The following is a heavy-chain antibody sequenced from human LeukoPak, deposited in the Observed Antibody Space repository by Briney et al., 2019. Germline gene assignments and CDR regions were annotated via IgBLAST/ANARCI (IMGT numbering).Heavy chain of an antibody. Sequence: PGGSLRLSCAASGFTFDDYAMHWVRQGPGKGLEWVSGISWNSGSIGYADSVKGRFTISRDNAKNSLYLQMNSLRAEDTAVYYCARDYGGTSPFDYWGQGTLVTVSS. CDR1: GFTFDDYA. CDR3: ARDYGGTSPFDY. V-gene: IGHV3-9*01. D-gene: IGHD4-23*01. J-gene: IGHJ4*02. CDR2: ISWNSGSI.